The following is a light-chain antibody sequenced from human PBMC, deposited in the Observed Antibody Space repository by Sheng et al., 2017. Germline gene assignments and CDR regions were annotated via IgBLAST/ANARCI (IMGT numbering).Light chain of an antibody. Sequence: DIQLTQSPSSLSASVGDRVSITCHASQGFSTYLNWYQQKPGKAPKLLIYDTSTLEPGVSSRFSGSGSGTDFTLTISGLQPADFATYYCQQYHSLPPTFGGGTKVEIK. V-gene: IGKV1-33*01. J-gene: IGKJ4*01. CDR2: DTS. CDR1: QGFSTY. CDR3: QQYHSLPPT.